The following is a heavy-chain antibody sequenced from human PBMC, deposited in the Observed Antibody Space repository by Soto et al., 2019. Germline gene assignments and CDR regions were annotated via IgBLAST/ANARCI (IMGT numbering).Heavy chain of an antibody. CDR1: GFTFSSYW. J-gene: IGHJ6*02. V-gene: IGHV3-7*03. CDR3: ARDVTQWFGDKGLMDV. CDR2: IKQDGSEK. D-gene: IGHD3-10*01. Sequence: EVQLVESGGGLVQPGGSLRLSCAASGFTFSSYWMSWVRQAPGKGLEWVANIKQDGSEKYYVDSVKGRFTISRDNAKNSLYLQMNSLRAEDTAVYYCARDVTQWFGDKGLMDVWGQGTTVTVSS.